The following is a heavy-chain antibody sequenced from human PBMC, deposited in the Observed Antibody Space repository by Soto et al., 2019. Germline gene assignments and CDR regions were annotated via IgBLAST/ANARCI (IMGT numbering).Heavy chain of an antibody. CDR1: GGSVRDGSYY. CDR2: IYHSGST. D-gene: IGHD1-7*01. Sequence: SETLSLTCTVSGGSVRDGSYYWAWLRQPPGKGLEWIGHIYHSGSTIYNPSLKSRVTISIDTSKSQFSLNLNSMTAADTSVYYCAGYNWNYYFDPWGQGTLVTVSS. J-gene: IGHJ5*02. CDR3: AGYNWNYYFDP. V-gene: IGHV4-61*01.